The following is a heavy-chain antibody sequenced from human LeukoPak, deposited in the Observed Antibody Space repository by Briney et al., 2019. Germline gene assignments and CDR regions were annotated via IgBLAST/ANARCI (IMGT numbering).Heavy chain of an antibody. CDR1: GGTFISYA. J-gene: IGHJ6*03. CDR2: IIPIFGTA. CDR3: ARDYYDFWSGSGRNGNDYYYYYYMDV. V-gene: IGHV1-69*13. Sequence: SVKVSCKASGGTFISYAISWVRQAPGQGLEWMGGIIPIFGTANYAQKFHGRVTITADESTSTAYMELSSLRSEDTAVYYCARDYYDFWSGSGRNGNDYYYYYYMDVWGKGTTVTVSS. D-gene: IGHD3-3*01.